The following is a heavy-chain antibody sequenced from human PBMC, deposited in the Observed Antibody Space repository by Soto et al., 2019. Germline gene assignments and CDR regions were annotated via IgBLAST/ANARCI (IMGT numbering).Heavy chain of an antibody. V-gene: IGHV3-48*02. CDR2: INGSSSTM. CDR1: GFTFGIYS. CDR3: ARGDRFRCIGDRCFSDGLFLS. D-gene: IGHD2-15*01. J-gene: IGHJ5*02. Sequence: EVQLVESGGGLVQRGGALRLSCAAAGFTFGIYSMNWVRQAPGKGLEWISYINGSSSTMYYADSVKGLFIISRDNADNSLYLQMNSLRDADTAVYYCARGDRFRCIGDRCFSDGLFLSWGQGTLVTVSS.